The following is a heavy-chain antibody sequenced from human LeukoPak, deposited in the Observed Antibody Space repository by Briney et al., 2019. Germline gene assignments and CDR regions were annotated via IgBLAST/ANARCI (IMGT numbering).Heavy chain of an antibody. J-gene: IGHJ4*02. CDR3: AKEEEYSSSWYNY. CDR2: ISGSGGST. V-gene: IGHV3-23*01. D-gene: IGHD6-13*01. Sequence: PGASLRLSCAASGFTFSSYAMSWVRQAPGKGLELVSAISGSGGSTYYADSVKGRFTISRDNSKNTLYLQMNSLRAEDTAVYYCAKEEEYSSSWYNYWGQGTLVTVSS. CDR1: GFTFSSYA.